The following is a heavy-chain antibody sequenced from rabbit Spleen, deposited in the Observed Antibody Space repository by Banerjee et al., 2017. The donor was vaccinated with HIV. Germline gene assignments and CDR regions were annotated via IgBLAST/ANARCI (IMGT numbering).Heavy chain of an antibody. CDR3: ARGSATMTMVITGYYFNL. V-gene: IGHV1S45*01. D-gene: IGHD2-1*01. CDR1: RFSFSNNYY. Sequence: QEQLEESGGDLVKPGASLTLTCTASRFSFSNNYYMCWVRQAPGKGLEWIACIYGGISGSTAYASWAKGRFTISKTSSTTVTLQMTSLTAADTATYFCARGSATMTMVITGYYFNLWGQGTLVTVS. CDR2: IYGGISGST. J-gene: IGHJ4*01.